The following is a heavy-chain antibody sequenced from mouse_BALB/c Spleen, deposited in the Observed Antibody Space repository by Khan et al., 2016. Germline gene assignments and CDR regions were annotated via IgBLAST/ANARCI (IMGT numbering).Heavy chain of an antibody. CDR3: ARTYGNYGYFDV. CDR2: ISDGGAYT. D-gene: IGHD1-1*02. V-gene: IGHV5-4*02. Sequence: EVELVESGGGLVKPGGSLKLSCAASGFTFSDYYMYWVRQTPEKRLEWVATISDGGAYTYYPDSVKGRVTISRDTAKNNLYLQMSSLKSEDTAMYYCARTYGNYGYFDVWGAGTTVTVSS. J-gene: IGHJ1*01. CDR1: GFTFSDYY.